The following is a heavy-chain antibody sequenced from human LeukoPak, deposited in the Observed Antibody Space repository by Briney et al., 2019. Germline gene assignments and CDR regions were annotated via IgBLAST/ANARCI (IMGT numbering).Heavy chain of an antibody. D-gene: IGHD3-22*01. V-gene: IGHV4-59*01. J-gene: IGHJ4*02. CDR2: IYDSGST. CDR1: GGSISSYY. Sequence: SETLSLTYTVSGGSISSYYWSWIQQPRGKGLEWIGYIYDSGSTNYNPSLKSRVTISVDTSKNQFSLKLSSVTAADTAVYYCARVANYYDSSGYYSYFDYWGQGTLVTVSS. CDR3: ARVANYYDSSGYYSYFDY.